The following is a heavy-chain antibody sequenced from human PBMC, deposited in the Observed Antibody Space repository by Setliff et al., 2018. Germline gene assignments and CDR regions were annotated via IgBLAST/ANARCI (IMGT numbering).Heavy chain of an antibody. Sequence: PGGSLRLSCAASGFTFSSYAMHWVRQAPGKGLEWVSAISSTITSTYYADSVKGRFTISRDNSKNTLYLQMNSLRAEDTAVYYCARGQEEVRVPAATGGAYYYYYGMDVWGQGTTVTVSS. V-gene: IGHV3-23*01. CDR2: ISSTITST. D-gene: IGHD2-2*01. CDR3: ARGQEEVRVPAATGGAYYYYYGMDV. CDR1: GFTFSSYA. J-gene: IGHJ6*02.